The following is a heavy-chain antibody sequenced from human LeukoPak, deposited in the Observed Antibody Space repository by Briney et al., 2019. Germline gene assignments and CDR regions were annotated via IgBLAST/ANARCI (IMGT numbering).Heavy chain of an antibody. V-gene: IGHV4-31*03. J-gene: IGHJ5*02. Sequence: PSETLSLTCTVSGGSISSGGYYWSWIRQHPGKGLEWIGYIYYSGSTYYNPSLKSRVTISVDTSKNQFSLKLSSVTAADTAVYYCATRGAQYSYGYEAWLDPWGQGTLVTVSS. CDR1: GGSISSGGYY. D-gene: IGHD5-18*01. CDR2: IYYSGST. CDR3: ATRGAQYSYGYEAWLDP.